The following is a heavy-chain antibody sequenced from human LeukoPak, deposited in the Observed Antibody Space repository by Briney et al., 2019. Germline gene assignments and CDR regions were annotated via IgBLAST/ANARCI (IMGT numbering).Heavy chain of an antibody. CDR1: GFTFSDYY. CDR3: ARPRSSGYEPQYYYYGMDV. V-gene: IGHV3-11*01. D-gene: IGHD5-12*01. J-gene: IGHJ6*02. CDR2: ISSSGSTI. Sequence: GGSLRLSCAASGFTFSDYYMSWIRQAPGKGLKGVSYISSSGSTIYYADSVKGRFTISRDNAKNSLYLQMNSLRAEDTAVYYCARPRSSGYEPQYYYYGMDVWGQGTTVTVSS.